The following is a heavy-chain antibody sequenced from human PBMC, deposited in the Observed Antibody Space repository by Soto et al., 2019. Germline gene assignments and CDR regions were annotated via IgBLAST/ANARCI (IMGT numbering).Heavy chain of an antibody. J-gene: IGHJ6*02. D-gene: IGHD6-13*01. Sequence: PSETLSLTCTVSGGSISSSSYYWGWIRQPPGKGLEWIGSIYYSGSTYYNPSLKSRVTISVDTSKNQFSLKLSSATAADTAVYYCATREGYSSSWYQAYYYYGMDVWGQGTTVTVSS. CDR1: GGSISSSSYY. CDR3: ATREGYSSSWYQAYYYYGMDV. V-gene: IGHV4-39*01. CDR2: IYYSGST.